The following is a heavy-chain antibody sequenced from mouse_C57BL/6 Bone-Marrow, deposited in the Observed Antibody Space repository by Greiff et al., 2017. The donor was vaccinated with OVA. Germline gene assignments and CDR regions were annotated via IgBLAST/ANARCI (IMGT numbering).Heavy chain of an antibody. Sequence: EVKLVESGGGLVKPGGSLKLSCAASGFTFSSYTMSWVRQTPEKRLEWVATIIGGGGNTYYPDSVKGRFTISRDNAKNTLYLQMSSLSSEDTALYYCASYDYDERAWFAYWGQGTLVTVSA. CDR2: IIGGGGNT. V-gene: IGHV5-9*01. J-gene: IGHJ3*01. CDR3: ASYDYDERAWFAY. CDR1: GFTFSSYT. D-gene: IGHD2-4*01.